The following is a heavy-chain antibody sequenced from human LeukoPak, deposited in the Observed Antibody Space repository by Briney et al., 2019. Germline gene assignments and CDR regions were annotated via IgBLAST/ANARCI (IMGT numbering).Heavy chain of an antibody. D-gene: IGHD1-1*01. J-gene: IGHJ4*02. CDR3: ARRQTGTSYFDY. V-gene: IGHV4-59*08. CDR1: GGSISSYY. CDR2: IYYSGST. Sequence: PSETLSLTCTVSGGSISSYYWSWIRQPPGQGLEWIGYIYYSGSTNYNPSLKSRVTISVDTSKNQFSLKLSSVTAADTAVYYCARRQTGTSYFDYWGQGTLVTVSS.